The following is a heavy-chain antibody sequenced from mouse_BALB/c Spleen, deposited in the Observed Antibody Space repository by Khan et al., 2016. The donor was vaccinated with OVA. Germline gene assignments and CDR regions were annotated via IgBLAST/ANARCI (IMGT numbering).Heavy chain of an antibody. CDR3: ARSYFYGYYFDQ. Sequence: EVQLQESGGGLVQPGGSRKLSCVASGFTFSSFGMHWVRQAPEKGLEWVAYISGDSSTIYYTDTVKGRFTISRDHPKNTLFLQMTSLRSEDMAMYYCARSYFYGYYFDQWGQGTTLTVSS. CDR2: ISGDSSTI. D-gene: IGHD1-1*01. J-gene: IGHJ2*01. V-gene: IGHV5-17*02. CDR1: GFTFSSFG.